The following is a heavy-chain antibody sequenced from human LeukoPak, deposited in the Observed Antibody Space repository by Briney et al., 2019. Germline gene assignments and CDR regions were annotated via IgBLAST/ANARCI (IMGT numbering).Heavy chain of an antibody. V-gene: IGHV4-59*01. CDR2: TYYSGST. CDR1: GGSISSYY. CDR3: AREAYYYDSSGYYESVGAFDI. Sequence: SETLSLTCTVSGGSISSYYWSWIRQPPGKGLEWIGYTYYSGSTNYNPSLKSRVTISVDTSKNQFSLKLSSATAADTAVYYCAREAYYYDSSGYYESVGAFDIWGQGTMVTVSS. D-gene: IGHD3-22*01. J-gene: IGHJ3*02.